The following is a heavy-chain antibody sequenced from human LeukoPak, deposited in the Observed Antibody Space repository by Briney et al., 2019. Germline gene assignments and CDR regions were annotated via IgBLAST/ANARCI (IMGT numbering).Heavy chain of an antibody. J-gene: IGHJ4*02. CDR2: INHSGST. CDR1: GGSFSGYY. Sequence: SETLSLTCAVYGGSFSGYYWSWIRQPPGKGLEWIGEINHSGSTNYNPSLKTRVTISVDTSKKSFFLRLSSVTAADTAVYYCAVRPYYDSSGDFRYWGQGTLVTVSS. V-gene: IGHV4-34*01. D-gene: IGHD3-22*01. CDR3: AVRPYYDSSGDFRY.